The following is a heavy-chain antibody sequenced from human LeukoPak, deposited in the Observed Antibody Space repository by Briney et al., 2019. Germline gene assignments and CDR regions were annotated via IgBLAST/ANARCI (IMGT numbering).Heavy chain of an antibody. CDR1: GGSFSDYY. V-gene: IGHV4-34*01. J-gene: IGHJ4*02. D-gene: IGHD3-10*01. Sequence: SETLSLTCAVYGGSFSDYYWNWIRQPPGKGLEWIAEINHSGNTNYNPSLNNRVKSRVTISVDTSKNQFSLKLSSVTAADTAVYYCAGGITMVRGVLDYWGQGTLVTVSS. CDR2: INHSGNT. CDR3: AGGITMVRGVLDY.